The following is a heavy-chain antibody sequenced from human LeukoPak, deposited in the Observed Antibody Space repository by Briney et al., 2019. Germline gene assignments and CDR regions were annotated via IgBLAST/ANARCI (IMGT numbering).Heavy chain of an antibody. J-gene: IGHJ4*02. CDR1: GGSVSSSAYY. CDR3: ASPQVWFGAFDY. D-gene: IGHD3-10*01. CDR2: IYYSGST. Sequence: SETLSLTCTVSGGSVSSSAYYWGWIRQPPEKGLEWIGNIYYSGSTYYNPSLKSRVTISIDTSKNQFSLKLSSVTAADTAVYYCASPQVWFGAFDYWGQGTLVTVSS. V-gene: IGHV4-39*01.